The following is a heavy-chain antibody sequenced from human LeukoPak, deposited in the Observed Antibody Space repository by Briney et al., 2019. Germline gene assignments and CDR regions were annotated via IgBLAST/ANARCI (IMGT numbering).Heavy chain of an antibody. D-gene: IGHD5-12*01. CDR1: GGSLSPHY. CDR3: ARVPLWWLTPFDF. V-gene: IGHV4-34*01. CDR2: INNRGTT. Sequence: SETLSLTCAVPGGSLSPHYWSWIRRPLGKGLEWIGEINNRGTTNYSPSLRGRATISVDTSKNQFSLRLTSVTAADTAMYSCARVPLWWLTPFDFWGQGTLATVSS. J-gene: IGHJ4*02.